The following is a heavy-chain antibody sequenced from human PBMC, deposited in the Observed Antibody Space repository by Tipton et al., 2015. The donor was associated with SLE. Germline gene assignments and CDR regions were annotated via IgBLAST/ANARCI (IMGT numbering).Heavy chain of an antibody. CDR2: ILYDGSNE. J-gene: IGHJ4*02. CDR1: GFTFSNYA. V-gene: IGHV3-30*04. CDR3: ARDNYYSGYDY. D-gene: IGHD5-12*01. Sequence: SLRLSCAASGFTFSNYAMHWVRQVPGKGLEWVAMILYDGSNEYYVDSVKGRFTISRDNSKSTLYLQMNSLRVEDTAVYYCARDNYYSGYDYWGQGTLVTVSS.